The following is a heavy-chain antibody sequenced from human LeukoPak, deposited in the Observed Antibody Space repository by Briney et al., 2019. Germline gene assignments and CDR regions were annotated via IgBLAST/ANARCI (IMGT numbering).Heavy chain of an antibody. V-gene: IGHV4-39*07. D-gene: IGHD3-3*01. CDR2: IYYSGST. CDR3: ARCRDLWSGRGFDP. CDR1: GGSISSSSYY. Sequence: SETLSLTCTVSGGSISSSSYYWGWIRQPPGKGLEWIGSIYYSGSTYYNPSLKSRVTISVDTSKNQFSLKLSSVTAADTAVYYCARCRDLWSGRGFDPWGQGTLVTVSS. J-gene: IGHJ5*02.